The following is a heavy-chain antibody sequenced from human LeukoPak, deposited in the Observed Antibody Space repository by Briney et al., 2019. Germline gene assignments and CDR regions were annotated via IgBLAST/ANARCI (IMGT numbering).Heavy chain of an antibody. Sequence: GSLRLSCAASGFTFSSYSMNWVRQPPGKGLEWIGSIYYSGSTYYNPSLKSRVTISVDTSKNQFSLKLSSVTAADTAVYYCARQQQLLDYWGQGTLVTVSS. CDR3: ARQQQLLDY. J-gene: IGHJ4*02. CDR2: IYYSGST. CDR1: GFTFSSYSMN. V-gene: IGHV4-39*01. D-gene: IGHD6-13*01.